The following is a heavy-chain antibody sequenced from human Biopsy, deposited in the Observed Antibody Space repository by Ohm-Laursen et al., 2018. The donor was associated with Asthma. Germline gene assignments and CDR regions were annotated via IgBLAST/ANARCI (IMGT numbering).Heavy chain of an antibody. D-gene: IGHD2-15*01. J-gene: IGHJ2*01. CDR1: GDAMSTSGSY. CDR2: IYYSGRT. V-gene: IGHV4-39*07. Sequence: TLSLTCIVSGDAMSTSGSYWGWLRQSPGKGLEWIGSIYYSGRTYYNPSLKSRLTISMDTSKNQFSLRLSSVTAADTAVYYCARVPTTLRYFDLWGRGTLVTVSS. CDR3: ARVPTTLRYFDL.